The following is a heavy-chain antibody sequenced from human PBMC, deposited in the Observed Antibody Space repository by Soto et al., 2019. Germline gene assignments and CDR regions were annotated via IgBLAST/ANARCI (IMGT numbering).Heavy chain of an antibody. V-gene: IGHV3-7*03. D-gene: IGHD3-10*01. Sequence: GGSLRLCCTASGVTFSSYWMSFFRQAPCKGLEGVANIKQDGREKYYVDSVKGRFTISRDNAKNSLYLQMNSLRAEDTAVYYCARTMVRGVIILTGDVFDIWGQGTMVTV. CDR1: GVTFSSYW. CDR3: ARTMVRGVIILTGDVFDI. J-gene: IGHJ3*02. CDR2: IKQDGREK.